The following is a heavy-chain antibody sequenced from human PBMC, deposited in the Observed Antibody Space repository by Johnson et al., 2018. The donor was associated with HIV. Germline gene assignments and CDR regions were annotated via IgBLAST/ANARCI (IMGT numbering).Heavy chain of an antibody. CDR3: ARVMGLGGYSLAFDI. CDR1: GFTFSSHH. Sequence: VQLVESGVGLVQPGESLRLSCGASGFTFSSHHMYWVRQAPGKGLEHVSAISGNGGSTYYANSVKGRFTISRDNAKNSLYLQMNSLRAEDTAVYYCARVMGLGGYSLAFDIWGQGTMVTVSS. V-gene: IGHV3-64*04. CDR2: ISGNGGST. J-gene: IGHJ3*02. D-gene: IGHD3-22*01.